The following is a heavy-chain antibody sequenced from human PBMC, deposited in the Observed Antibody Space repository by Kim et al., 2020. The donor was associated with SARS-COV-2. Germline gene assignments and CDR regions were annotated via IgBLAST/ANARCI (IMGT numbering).Heavy chain of an antibody. Sequence: GGSLRLSCAASGFTFSTYAMNWVRQAPGKGLEWVSVIYSDGSNTNYADSVKGRFTISRDNSKNTLYLLMNSLRAADTAVYFFVKSEPGLPYFYSYAFDVWVQGTTGTVSS. V-gene: IGHV3-23*03. CDR3: VKSEPGLPYFYSYAFDV. CDR1: GFTFSTYA. J-gene: IGHJ6*02. CDR2: IYSDGSNT. D-gene: IGHD2-21*01.